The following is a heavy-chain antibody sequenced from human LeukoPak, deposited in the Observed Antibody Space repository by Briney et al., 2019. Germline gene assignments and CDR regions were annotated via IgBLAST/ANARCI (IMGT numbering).Heavy chain of an antibody. CDR3: ARYFTALGVFDS. J-gene: IGHJ4*02. CDR2: IYTSGYT. Sequence: SETLSLTCTVSGGSISSYYWSWTRQSAGKGLEWIGRIYTSGYTTYNPSLKSRLTMSVDTSKNQFSLKLSSVTAADTAVYYCARYFTALGVFDSWGQGTVVTVSS. V-gene: IGHV4-4*07. D-gene: IGHD3-10*01. CDR1: GGSISSYY.